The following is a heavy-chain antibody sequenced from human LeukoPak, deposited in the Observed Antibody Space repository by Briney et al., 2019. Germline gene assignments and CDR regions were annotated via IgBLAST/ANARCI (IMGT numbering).Heavy chain of an antibody. Sequence: GGSLRLSCAASGFTFTSYAMSWVRQAPGKGLEWVGRIKSKNEGGTIDYAAPVKGRFTISRDDLKNTLSLEMNSLKTEDTAVYYCTKPDLLWFGEDVWGQGTTVTVSS. CDR2: IKSKNEGGTI. J-gene: IGHJ6*02. CDR1: GFTFTSYA. CDR3: TKPDLLWFGEDV. V-gene: IGHV3-15*01. D-gene: IGHD3-10*01.